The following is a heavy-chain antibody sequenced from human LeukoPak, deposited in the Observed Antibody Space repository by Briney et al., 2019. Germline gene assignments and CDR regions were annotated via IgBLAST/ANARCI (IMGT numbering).Heavy chain of an antibody. J-gene: IGHJ5*02. CDR1: GGSISSSSYY. CDR2: IYYSGST. Sequence: SETLSLTCTVSGGSISSSSYYWGWIRQPPGKGLEWIGSIYYSGSTYYNPSLKSRVTISVDTSKNQFSLKLSSVTAADTAVYYCASQTYNWFDPWGQGTLVTVSS. V-gene: IGHV4-39*07. CDR3: ASQTYNWFDP.